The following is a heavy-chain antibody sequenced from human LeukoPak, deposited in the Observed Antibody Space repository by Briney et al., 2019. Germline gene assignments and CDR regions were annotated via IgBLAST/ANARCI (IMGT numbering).Heavy chain of an antibody. D-gene: IGHD1-26*01. CDR2: ISSSSSYI. CDR3: ARGVGATLNY. CDR1: GFTFSSYS. V-gene: IGHV3-21*01. J-gene: IGHJ4*02. Sequence: PAGSLRLSCAASGFTFSSYSMNWVRQAPGKGLEWVSSISSSSSYIYYADSVKGRFTISRDNAKNSLYLQMNSLRAEDTAVYYCARGVGATLNYWGQGTLVTVSS.